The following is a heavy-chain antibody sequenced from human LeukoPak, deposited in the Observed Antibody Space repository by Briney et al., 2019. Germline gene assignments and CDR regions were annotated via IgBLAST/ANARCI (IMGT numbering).Heavy chain of an antibody. CDR2: IKQDGSEK. Sequence: GGSLRLSCAASGFTFSNYWMSWVRQAPGKGLEWVANIKQDGSEKYYVDSVKGRFTVSRDNAKNSLYLQMNSLRAEDTAVYYCAKPDHGFELTLAAGMDVWGQGTTVTVS. CDR3: AKPDHGFELTLAAGMDV. D-gene: IGHD5-12*01. J-gene: IGHJ6*02. V-gene: IGHV3-7*01. CDR1: GFTFSNYW.